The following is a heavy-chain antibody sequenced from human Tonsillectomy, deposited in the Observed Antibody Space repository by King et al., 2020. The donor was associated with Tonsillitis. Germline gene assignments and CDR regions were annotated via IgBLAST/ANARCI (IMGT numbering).Heavy chain of an antibody. J-gene: IGHJ4*02. Sequence: VQLVESGGGVVQPGRSLRLSCAASGFTFSSYAMHWDRQAPGKGLEWVAVISYDGSNKKYADSVKGRFTISRDKSKNTLYLQMNSLRVEDTAVYYCARDAFRGAERGYSYGQGVFDYWGQGTLVTVSS. CDR1: GFTFSSYA. D-gene: IGHD5-18*01. V-gene: IGHV3-30*04. CDR2: ISYDGSNK. CDR3: ARDAFRGAERGYSYGQGVFDY.